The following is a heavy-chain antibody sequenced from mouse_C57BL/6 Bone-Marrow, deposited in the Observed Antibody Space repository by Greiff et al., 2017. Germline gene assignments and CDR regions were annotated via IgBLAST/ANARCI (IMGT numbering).Heavy chain of an antibody. V-gene: IGHV1-59*01. CDR2: IDPSDSYT. J-gene: IGHJ4*01. CDR3: ARDGSSYPYYAMDY. Sequence: QVQLQQPGAELVRPGTSVKLSCKASGYTFTSYWMHWVKQRPGQGLEWIGVIDPSDSYTNYNQKFKGKATLTVDTSSSTAYMQLSSLTSEDSAVYYCARDGSSYPYYAMDYWGQGTSVTVSS. CDR1: GYTFTSYW. D-gene: IGHD1-1*01.